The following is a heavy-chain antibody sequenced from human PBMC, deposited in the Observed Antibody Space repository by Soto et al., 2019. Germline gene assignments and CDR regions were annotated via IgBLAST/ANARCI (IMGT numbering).Heavy chain of an antibody. D-gene: IGHD3-22*01. CDR1: SGSVSSGNYY. CDR3: ATESSVSSPLHFDH. J-gene: IGHJ4*02. Sequence: QVQLQESGPGLVKPSETLSLTCTVSSGSVSSGNYYWSWIRQSPGKGLEWIGYIYYSGSTYYNPSLKSRVTMSFDTSGNQFSLKLSSVTAADTAMYYCATESSVSSPLHFDHWGQGTLVTVSP. V-gene: IGHV4-30-4*08. CDR2: IYYSGST.